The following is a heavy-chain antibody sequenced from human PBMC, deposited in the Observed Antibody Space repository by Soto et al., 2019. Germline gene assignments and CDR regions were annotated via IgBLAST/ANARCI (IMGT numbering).Heavy chain of an antibody. Sequence: SETLSLTCAVSGGSIISDGYSWSWIRQPPGKGLQWIGHIYEGGNTYYTPSLESRVAISTDKSKNQFSLRLSSVTAADTAVYYCARDAIRGSAAMKTYWGLGTLVTVSS. CDR2: IYEGGNT. CDR3: ARDAIRGSAAMKTY. J-gene: IGHJ4*02. V-gene: IGHV4-30-2*01. CDR1: GGSIISDGYS.